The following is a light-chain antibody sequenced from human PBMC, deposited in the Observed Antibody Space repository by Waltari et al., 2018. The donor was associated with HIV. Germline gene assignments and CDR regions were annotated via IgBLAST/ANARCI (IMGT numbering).Light chain of an antibody. CDR2: EVS. CDR3: SSYTGSDNLV. J-gene: IGLJ2*01. CDR1: SSDVGGYNY. Sequence: HSALTQPPSASGSPGQSLTIPCTGTSSDVGGYNYVSWYQPHPGKAPKLMIYEVSKRPSGVPDRFSGSGSGNTASLTVSGLQAEDEADYYCSSYTGSDNLVFGGGTKLTVL. V-gene: IGLV2-8*01.